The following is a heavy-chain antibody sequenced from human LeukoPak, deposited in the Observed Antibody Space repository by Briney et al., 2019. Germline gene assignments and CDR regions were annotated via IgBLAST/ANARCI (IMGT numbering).Heavy chain of an antibody. J-gene: IGHJ4*02. D-gene: IGHD3-22*01. CDR2: ISRSSIYK. Sequence: GGTLRLSCTASGFTFSSYGMSWVRQAPGKGLEWVSSISRSSIYKYYADSMKGRFTISRDNAKNSVYLQVNSVRAEDTAVYYCARGRYDSSGYYALFDYWGRGTLVTVSS. CDR3: ARGRYDSSGYYALFDY. CDR1: GFTFSSYG. V-gene: IGHV3-21*01.